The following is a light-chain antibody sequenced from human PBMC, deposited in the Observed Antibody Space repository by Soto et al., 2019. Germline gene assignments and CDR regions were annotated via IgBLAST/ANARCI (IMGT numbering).Light chain of an antibody. CDR2: AAS. Sequence: DIQMTQSPSSLSASVGDRVAITCRASQRISNYLNWYQQKPGKAPKVLIYAASTLQSGVPSRFSGSGSGTAFTLTISSLQPDDFATYYCQHYNSYSEAFGQGTKVAIK. V-gene: IGKV1-39*01. CDR3: QHYNSYSEA. CDR1: QRISNY. J-gene: IGKJ1*01.